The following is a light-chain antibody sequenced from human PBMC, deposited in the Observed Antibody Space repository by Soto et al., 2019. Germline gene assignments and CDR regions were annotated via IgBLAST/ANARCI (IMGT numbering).Light chain of an antibody. CDR1: SSDVGGYNY. CDR3: SSHAGSNNPFV. V-gene: IGLV2-8*01. Sequence: QSALTQPPSASGSPGQSVTISCTGTSSDVGGYNYVSWYQQHPGKAPKVMIYDVGKPPSGVPDRFSGSKSGNTASLTVSGHQAEDEAENDCSSHAGSNNPFVFGTGTKVTVL. J-gene: IGLJ1*01. CDR2: DVG.